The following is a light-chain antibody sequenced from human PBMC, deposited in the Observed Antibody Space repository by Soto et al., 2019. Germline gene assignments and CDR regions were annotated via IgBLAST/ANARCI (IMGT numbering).Light chain of an antibody. CDR3: QSYDSSLSGSL. V-gene: IGLV1-40*01. Sequence: QSVLTQTPSVSGAPGQRVTISCTGSSSNIGAGYAVHWYQQLPGTSPKLLIFRDNNRPSGVPNRFSGSKSGTSASLAITGLQAEDEADYYCQSYDSSLSGSLFGGGTKVTVL. J-gene: IGLJ2*01. CDR1: SSNIGAGYA. CDR2: RDN.